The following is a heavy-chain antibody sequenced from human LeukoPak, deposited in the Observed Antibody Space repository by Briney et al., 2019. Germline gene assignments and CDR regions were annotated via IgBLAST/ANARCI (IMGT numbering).Heavy chain of an antibody. CDR1: GFIFSSFE. CDR3: ARSSGSYRPFDS. Sequence: GGSLRLSCAAYGFIFSSFEMNWVRQAPGKGLEWISHISHTGDIKYADSVKGRFTISRDNAKNSQYLQMTSLRAEDTAVYYCARSSGSYRPFDSWGQGTLVTVSS. CDR2: ISHTGDI. J-gene: IGHJ4*02. D-gene: IGHD3-22*01. V-gene: IGHV3-48*03.